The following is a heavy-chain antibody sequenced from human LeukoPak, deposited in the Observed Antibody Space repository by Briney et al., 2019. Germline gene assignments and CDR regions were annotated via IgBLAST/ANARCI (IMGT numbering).Heavy chain of an antibody. CDR2: IYYSGST. D-gene: IGHD6-13*01. CDR3: ARDVSSSWHTYYFDY. V-gene: IGHV4-39*07. J-gene: IGHJ4*02. CDR1: GGSISSSDYY. Sequence: SETLSLTCTVSGGSISSSDYYWAWIRQPPGKGLEQIGSIYYSGSTYYNPSLKSRVTISVDTSKNQFSLKLSSVTAADTAVYYCARDVSSSWHTYYFDYWGQGTLVTVSS.